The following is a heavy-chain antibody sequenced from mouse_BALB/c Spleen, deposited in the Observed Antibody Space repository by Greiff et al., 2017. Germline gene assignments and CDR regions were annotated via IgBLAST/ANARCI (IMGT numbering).Heavy chain of an antibody. D-gene: IGHD4-1*01. J-gene: IGHJ3*01. CDR1: GFTFSSYA. Sequence: EVKLMESGGGLVQPGGSRKLSCAASGFTFSSYAMSWVRQSPEKRLEWVAEISSGGSYTYYPDTVTGRFTISRDNAKNTLYLEMSSLRSEDTAMYYCARANFFAYWGQGTLVTVSA. CDR2: ISSGGSYT. CDR3: ARANFFAY. V-gene: IGHV5-9-4*01.